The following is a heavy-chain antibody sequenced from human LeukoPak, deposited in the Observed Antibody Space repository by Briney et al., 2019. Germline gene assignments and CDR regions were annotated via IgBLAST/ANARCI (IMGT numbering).Heavy chain of an antibody. CDR1: GYTFTSYG. CDR2: ISAYNGNT. J-gene: IGHJ4*02. D-gene: IGHD5-24*01. V-gene: IGHV1-18*01. CDR3: ARDGDGYTNGNFDY. Sequence: ASVKVSCKASGYTFTSYGISWVRQAPGQGLEWMGWISAYNGNTNYAEKLQGRVTMTADTSTSTAYMELRSLRSDDTAVYYCARDGDGYTNGNFDYWGQGTLVTVSS.